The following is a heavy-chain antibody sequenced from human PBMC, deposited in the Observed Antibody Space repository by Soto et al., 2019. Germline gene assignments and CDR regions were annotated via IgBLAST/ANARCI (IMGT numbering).Heavy chain of an antibody. D-gene: IGHD6-19*01. CDR1: GYTFTGYY. CDR3: ARGFQSSGWYDY. J-gene: IGHJ4*02. V-gene: IGHV1-18*04. CDR2: ISAYNGNT. Sequence: GASVKVSWKASGYTFTGYYMHLVRQAPGQGLEWMGWISAYNGNTNYAQKLQGRVTMITDTSTSTAYMELRSLRSDDTAVYYCARGFQSSGWYDYWGQGTLVTVSS.